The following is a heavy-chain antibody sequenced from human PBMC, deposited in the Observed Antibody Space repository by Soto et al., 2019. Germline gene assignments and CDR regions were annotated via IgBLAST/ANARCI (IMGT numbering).Heavy chain of an antibody. J-gene: IGHJ6*02. V-gene: IGHV1-18*01. CDR2: ISAYNGNT. D-gene: IGHD6-13*01. CDR3: AGIAAHRNYYGMDF. Sequence: GASVKVSCKASGYTFTSYGISWVRQAPGQGLEWMGWISAYNGNTNYAQKLQGRVTMTTDTSTSTAYMELRSLRSDDTAVYYCAGIAAHRNYYGMDFWGQGTTVTVSS. CDR1: GYTFTSYG.